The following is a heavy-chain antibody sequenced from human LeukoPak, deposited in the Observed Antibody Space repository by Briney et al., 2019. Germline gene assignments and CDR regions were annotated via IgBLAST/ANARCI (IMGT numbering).Heavy chain of an antibody. V-gene: IGHV4-59*01. D-gene: IGHD3-10*01. CDR3: ARGFRRGGGFDP. CDR1: GGSISSYY. Sequence: SETLSLTCTVSGGSISSYYWSWIRQPPGKGLEWIGYIYYSGSTNYNPFLKSRLTISVDTSKNQFSLKLSSVTAADTAVYYCARGFRRGGGFDPWGQGTLVTVSS. CDR2: IYYSGST. J-gene: IGHJ5*02.